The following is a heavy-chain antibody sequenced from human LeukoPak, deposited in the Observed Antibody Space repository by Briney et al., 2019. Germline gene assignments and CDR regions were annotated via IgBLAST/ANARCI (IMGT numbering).Heavy chain of an antibody. CDR2: ISGSGGST. CDR3: AKDRGVIFDSYFDY. CDR1: GFTFSTYA. D-gene: IGHD3/OR15-3a*01. J-gene: IGHJ4*02. V-gene: IGHV3-23*01. Sequence: GGSLRLSCAAPGFTFSTYAMSWVRQAPGKGLEWVSSISGSGGSTDYADSVKGRFTISRDNFKNTLYLQMNSLRAEDTAVYYCAKDRGVIFDSYFDYWGQGTLVTVSS.